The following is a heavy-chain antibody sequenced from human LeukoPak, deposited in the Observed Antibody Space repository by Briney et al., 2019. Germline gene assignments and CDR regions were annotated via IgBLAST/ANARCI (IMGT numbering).Heavy chain of an antibody. CDR1: GFTFSSYS. D-gene: IGHD6-19*01. CDR3: AKGGGWLYYFDY. Sequence: GGSLRLSCAASGFTFSSYSMNWVRQAPGKGLEWVSAISDSGGSTYHADSVKGRFTISRDNSKNTLYLQMNSLRAEDTAVYYCAKGGGWLYYFDYWGQGTLVTVSS. J-gene: IGHJ4*02. CDR2: ISDSGGST. V-gene: IGHV3-23*01.